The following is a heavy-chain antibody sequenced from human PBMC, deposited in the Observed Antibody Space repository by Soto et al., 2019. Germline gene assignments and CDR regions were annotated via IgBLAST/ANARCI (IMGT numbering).Heavy chain of an antibody. V-gene: IGHV1-46*01. CDR3: ARDLGQQLPYNWFDP. Sequence: GASVKVSCKASGYTFTGYYMHWVRQAPGQGLEWMGRINPSGGSTSYAQKFQGRVTMTRDTSTSTVYMELSSLRSEDTAVYYCARDLGQQLPYNWFDPWGQGTLVTVSS. CDR1: GYTFTGYY. CDR2: INPSGGST. D-gene: IGHD6-13*01. J-gene: IGHJ5*02.